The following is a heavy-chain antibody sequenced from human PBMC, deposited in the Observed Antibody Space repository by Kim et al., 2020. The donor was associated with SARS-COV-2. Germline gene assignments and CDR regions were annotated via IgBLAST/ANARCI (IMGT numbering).Heavy chain of an antibody. CDR2: IKSKTDGGTT. CDR1: GFTFSNAW. J-gene: IGHJ4*02. CDR3: TTGGLAVREVYYLDY. D-gene: IGHD3-10*02. Sequence: GGSLRLSCAASGFTFSNAWMSWVRQAPGKGLEWVGRIKSKTDGGTTDYAAPVKGRFTIARDDSKNTLYLQMNSLKTEDTAVYYCTTGGLAVREVYYLDYCGPKTLVTVSS. V-gene: IGHV3-15*01.